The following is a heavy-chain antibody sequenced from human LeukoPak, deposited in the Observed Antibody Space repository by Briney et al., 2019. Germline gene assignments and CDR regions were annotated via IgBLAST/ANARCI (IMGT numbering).Heavy chain of an antibody. D-gene: IGHD4-11*01. CDR1: GGSFSGYY. J-gene: IGHJ6*03. CDR2: INHSGST. V-gene: IGHV4-34*01. Sequence: SETLSLTCAVYGGSFSGYYWSWIRHPPGKGLEWIGEINHSGSTNYNPSLKSRVTISVDTSKNQFSLKLNSVTAADTAVYYCARGNLWDYRRYYYYMDVWGKGTTVTVSS. CDR3: ARGNLWDYRRYYYYMDV.